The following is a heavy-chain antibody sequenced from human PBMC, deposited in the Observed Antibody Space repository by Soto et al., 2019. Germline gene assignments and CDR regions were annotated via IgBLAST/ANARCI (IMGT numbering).Heavy chain of an antibody. J-gene: IGHJ6*02. V-gene: IGHV4-39*01. D-gene: IGHD6-13*01. Sequence: QLQLQESGPGLVKPSETLSLTCSVSGNFISSSSYYWAWIRQPPGKGLEYIGNIYYSGSTYYNPSLKSRVTLSVDTSKNQFSLKLSSVTAADTAVYYCAARVRWYYGMDFWGQGTTVTVSS. CDR1: GNFISSSSYY. CDR2: IYYSGST. CDR3: AARVRWYYGMDF.